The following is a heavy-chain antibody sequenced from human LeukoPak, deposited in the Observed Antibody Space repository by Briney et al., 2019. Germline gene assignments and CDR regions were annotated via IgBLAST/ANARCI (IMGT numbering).Heavy chain of an antibody. J-gene: IGHJ2*01. CDR1: GFTFSSYW. Sequence: PGGSLRLSCAASGFTFSSYWMHWVRQAPGKGLVWVSRVNVDGSTYYADSVKGRFTVSRDSAENTLYLQVNSLGDEDTAVYYCARGAKGYWYFDLWGRGTLVTVSS. V-gene: IGHV3-74*01. CDR2: VNVDGST. CDR3: ARGAKGYWYFDL.